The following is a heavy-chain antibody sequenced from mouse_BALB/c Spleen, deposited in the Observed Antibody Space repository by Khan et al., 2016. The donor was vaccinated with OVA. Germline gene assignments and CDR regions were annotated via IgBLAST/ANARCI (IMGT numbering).Heavy chain of an antibody. Sequence: EVELVESGGDLVKPGGSLKLSCAASGYTFSSYSMSWVRQTPDKRLEWVASISSGGDYTYYPDSVKGRFTISRDNAKNTLYLQMNDLKYEDTAMYYCGDHLTGSLAYWGQGTLVTVSA. J-gene: IGHJ3*01. CDR3: GDHLTGSLAY. CDR1: GYTFSSYS. CDR2: ISSGGDYT. D-gene: IGHD4-1*01. V-gene: IGHV5-6*01.